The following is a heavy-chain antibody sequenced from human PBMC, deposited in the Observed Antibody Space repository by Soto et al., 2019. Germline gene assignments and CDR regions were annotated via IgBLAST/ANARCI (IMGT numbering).Heavy chain of an antibody. CDR2: TYHSGNP. V-gene: IGHV4-30-2*01. J-gene: IGHJ5*02. Sequence: QLQLQASGSRLVKSSETLSLTCAVSGDTISTGGYSWAWIRQPPGKALEWIGHTYHSGNPYYNPSLKSRVTISANSSKKQFCLKLSSVSAAATAGCYFVRETSGGYVGYFDPWDEATLVSTST. D-gene: IGHD5-12*01. CDR3: VRETSGGYVGYFDP. CDR1: GDTISTGGYS.